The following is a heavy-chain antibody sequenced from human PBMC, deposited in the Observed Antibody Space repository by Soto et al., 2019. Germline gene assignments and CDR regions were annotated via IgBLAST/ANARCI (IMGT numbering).Heavy chain of an antibody. Sequence: QVQLQESGPGLVKPSGTLSLTCAVSGGSFTSNNWWTWVRQPPGQGLEWIGEIYRTGSTNYNPSLKSRVTISIDKSENQFPLKVTSLTAADTAVYYCASRDPGTSVDYWGQGTLVTVSS. CDR2: IYRTGST. CDR3: ASRDPGTSVDY. CDR1: GGSFTSNNW. J-gene: IGHJ4*02. V-gene: IGHV4-4*02. D-gene: IGHD1-7*01.